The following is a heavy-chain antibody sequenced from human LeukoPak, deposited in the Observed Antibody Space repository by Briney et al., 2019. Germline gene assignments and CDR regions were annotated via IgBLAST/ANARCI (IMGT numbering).Heavy chain of an antibody. J-gene: IGHJ3*02. D-gene: IGHD2-2*01. CDR2: IYYSGST. Sequence: NPSETLSLTCTVSGGSISSSSYYWGWIRQPPGKGLEWIGSIYYSGSTYYNPSLKSRVTISVDTSKNQFSLKLSSVTAADTAVYYCARNPGPNCSSTSCPPGAFDIWGQGTMVTVSS. CDR3: ARNPGPNCSSTSCPPGAFDI. V-gene: IGHV4-39*07. CDR1: GGSISSSSYY.